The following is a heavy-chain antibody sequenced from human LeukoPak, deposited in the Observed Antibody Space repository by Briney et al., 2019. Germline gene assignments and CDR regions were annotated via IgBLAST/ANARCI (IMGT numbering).Heavy chain of an antibody. J-gene: IGHJ4*02. CDR2: IYYSGSP. D-gene: IGHD6-13*01. V-gene: IGHV4-39*01. CDR3: ARRTLGALDY. Sequence: SETLSLTCTVSGGSISSSSYYWGWIRQPPGKGLEWIGSIYYSGSPYYNPSLKSRVTISVDTSKNQFSLKLSSVTAADTAVYYCARRTLGALDYWGQGTLVTVSS. CDR1: GGSISSSSYY.